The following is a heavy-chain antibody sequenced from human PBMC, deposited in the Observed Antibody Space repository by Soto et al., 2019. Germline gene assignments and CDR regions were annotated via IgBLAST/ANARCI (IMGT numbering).Heavy chain of an antibody. Sequence: QVQLQESGPGLVKPSETLSLTCTVSGGTISSWYWSWIRQPPGKGLGWIGYIYYSGSTNCNPPLTSRVTTSVDTSKNQFSLKLSSVTAADTAVYYCARRYGSAIDYWGQGTLVTVSS. V-gene: IGHV4-59*08. CDR1: GGTISSWY. D-gene: IGHD1-26*01. CDR3: ARRYGSAIDY. CDR2: IYYSGST. J-gene: IGHJ4*02.